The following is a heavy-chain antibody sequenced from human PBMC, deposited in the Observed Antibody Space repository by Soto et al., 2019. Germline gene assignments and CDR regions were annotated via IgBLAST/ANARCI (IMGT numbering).Heavy chain of an antibody. Sequence: GGSLRLSCAASGFTLSGYAMDWVRQAPGQGLEWVSGVGGSGDSTYYADSVKGRFTISRDNSKDTLYLQMNSLRAEDTAVYYCAKSPLGYCSGGSCYPPHYFDYWGQGTLVTVSS. V-gene: IGHV3-23*01. D-gene: IGHD2-15*01. J-gene: IGHJ4*02. CDR3: AKSPLGYCSGGSCYPPHYFDY. CDR2: VGGSGDST. CDR1: GFTLSGYA.